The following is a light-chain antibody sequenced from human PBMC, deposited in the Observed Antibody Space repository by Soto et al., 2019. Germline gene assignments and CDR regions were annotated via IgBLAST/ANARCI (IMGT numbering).Light chain of an antibody. J-gene: IGKJ1*01. CDR3: QQYGRSVG. Sequence: EIVLTQSPGTLSLSPGERLNLSCRTSQSLSTRSLAWYQQKPGQAPSLLIYEASTRAPGTPDRFSGSGSGTDFTLTVSRLEPEDFAVYYCQQYGRSVGFGQGTKVDI. CDR1: QSLSTRS. V-gene: IGKV3-20*01. CDR2: EAS.